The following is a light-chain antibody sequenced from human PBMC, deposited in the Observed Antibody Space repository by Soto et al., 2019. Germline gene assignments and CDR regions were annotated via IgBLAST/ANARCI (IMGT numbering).Light chain of an antibody. J-gene: IGKJ3*01. CDR2: GAS. CDR1: QSVSSSY. CDR3: QQYDSSPLT. V-gene: IGKV3-20*01. Sequence: EIVLTQSPGTLSLSPGERATLSCRASQSVSSSYLAWYQQKPDQAPRLLIYGASSRATGIPDRFSGSGSGTDFTLTISRLEPEDFAVYHCQQYDSSPLTFGPGTKVEIK.